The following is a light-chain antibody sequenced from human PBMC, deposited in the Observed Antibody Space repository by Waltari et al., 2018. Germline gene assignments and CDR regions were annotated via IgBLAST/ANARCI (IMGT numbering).Light chain of an antibody. J-gene: IGKJ4*01. V-gene: IGKV2-28*01. CDR1: QTLLFVNGYDY. CDR3: MQALQPPLS. CDR2: LGS. Sequence: DIVLIQSPLSLSVTPGEPASISCRSSQTLLFVNGYDYLDWYVQKPGQSPQRLITLGSRRAPGVPARFSGSGSGTDFTLEITRVEPEDVVIYYCMQALQPPLSFGGGTRVEI.